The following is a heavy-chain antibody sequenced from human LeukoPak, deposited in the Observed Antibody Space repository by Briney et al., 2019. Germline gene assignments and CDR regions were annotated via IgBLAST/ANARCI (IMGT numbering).Heavy chain of an antibody. J-gene: IGHJ4*02. CDR1: GGSISSSSYY. D-gene: IGHD3-22*01. CDR2: IYYSGST. CDR3: ARASLHYYDSSGYYQTAHFDY. V-gene: IGHV4-39*07. Sequence: KASETLSLTCTVSGGSISSSSYYWGWIRQPPGKGLEWIGSIYYSGSTYYNPSLKSRVTISVDTSKNQFSLKLSSVTAADTAVYYCARASLHYYDSSGYYQTAHFDYWGQGTLVTVSS.